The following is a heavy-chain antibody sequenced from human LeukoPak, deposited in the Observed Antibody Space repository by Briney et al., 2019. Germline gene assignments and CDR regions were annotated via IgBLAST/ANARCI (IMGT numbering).Heavy chain of an antibody. CDR1: GGTFSSYA. V-gene: IGHV1-69*13. CDR3: ARVGYSYGYNPGYYYGMDV. D-gene: IGHD5-18*01. Sequence: GASVKVSCKASGGTFSSYAISWVRQAPGQGLEWMGGIIPIFGTANYAQKFQGRVTITADESTSTAYMELSSLRSEDTAVYYCARVGYSYGYNPGYYYGMDVWGQGTTVTVSS. CDR2: IIPIFGTA. J-gene: IGHJ6*02.